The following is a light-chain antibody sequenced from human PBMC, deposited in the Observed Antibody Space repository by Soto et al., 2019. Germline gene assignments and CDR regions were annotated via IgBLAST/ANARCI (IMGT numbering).Light chain of an antibody. CDR2: GNS. Sequence: QSVLTQPPSVSGAPGQRVTISCTGSSSNIGAGYDVHWYQQLPGTAPKLLIYGNSNRPSGVPDRFSGSTSGTSASLAITGLQAEDEADYYSQSYDSSLSGPVFRGGTKLTVL. CDR3: QSYDSSLSGPV. V-gene: IGLV1-40*01. J-gene: IGLJ3*02. CDR1: SSNIGAGYD.